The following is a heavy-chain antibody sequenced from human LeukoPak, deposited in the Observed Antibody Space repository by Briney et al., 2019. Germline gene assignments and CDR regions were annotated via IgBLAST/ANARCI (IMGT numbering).Heavy chain of an antibody. Sequence: GGSLRLSCAASGFTFSNHAMSWVRQAPGKGLEWVSAISGSGGSTYYADSVRGRFTISSDNSKNTLYLQMNRLRAEDTALYYCAKDRAPYCSSSSCYGNFDYWGQGTLVTVSS. CDR1: GFTFSNHA. V-gene: IGHV3-23*01. CDR3: AKDRAPYCSSSSCYGNFDY. J-gene: IGHJ4*02. D-gene: IGHD2-2*01. CDR2: ISGSGGST.